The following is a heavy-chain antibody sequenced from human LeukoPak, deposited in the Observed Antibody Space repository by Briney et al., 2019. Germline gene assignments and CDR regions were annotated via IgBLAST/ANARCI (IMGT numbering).Heavy chain of an antibody. CDR1: GGSISSYY. CDR3: AREARGYCSGGSCPPDGYFDL. V-gene: IGHV4-59*01. D-gene: IGHD2-15*01. J-gene: IGHJ2*01. Sequence: SETLSLTCTVSGGSISSYYWSWIRQPPGKGLEWIVYIYYSGSTDYNPSLKSRVTISVDTSKNQFSLKLSSVTAADTAVYYCAREARGYCSGGSCPPDGYFDLWGRGTLVTVSS. CDR2: IYYSGST.